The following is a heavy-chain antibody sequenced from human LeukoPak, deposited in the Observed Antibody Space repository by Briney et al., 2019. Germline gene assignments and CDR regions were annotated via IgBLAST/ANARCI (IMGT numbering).Heavy chain of an antibody. Sequence: GGSLRLSCAASGSTFNSYAMSGVRQAPGKGLEWVSAISGSGGSTYYADSVKGRFTISRDNSKNTLYLQMNSLRAEDTAVYYCAKGSVQYSSSWYYFDYWGQGTLVTVSS. CDR3: AKGSVQYSSSWYYFDY. CDR2: ISGSGGST. J-gene: IGHJ4*02. D-gene: IGHD6-13*01. V-gene: IGHV3-23*01. CDR1: GSTFNSYA.